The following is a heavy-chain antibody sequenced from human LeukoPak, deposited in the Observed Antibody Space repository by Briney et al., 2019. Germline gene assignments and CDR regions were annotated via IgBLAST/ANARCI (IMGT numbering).Heavy chain of an antibody. J-gene: IGHJ5*02. CDR3: ARSISYCGGDCYSDWFDP. CDR1: GGSLCRGGYS. CDR2: IYHSGST. D-gene: IGHD2-21*02. V-gene: IGHV4-30-2*02. Sequence: QTLSLSCAVSGGSLCRGGYSCSSVRPPPGEGMEWIGYIYHSGSTYYNPSLKSRVTISVDTSKNQFSLKLSSVTAADTAVYYCARSISYCGGDCYSDWFDPWGQGTLVTVSS.